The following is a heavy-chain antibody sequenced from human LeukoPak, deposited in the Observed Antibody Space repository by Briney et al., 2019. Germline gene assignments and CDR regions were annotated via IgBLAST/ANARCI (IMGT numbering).Heavy chain of an antibody. CDR3: AKGLLLWFGELFGPGDY. CDR1: GFTFSSYA. D-gene: IGHD3-10*01. CDR2: XXXSGGST. Sequence: GGSLRLSCAASGFTFSSYAMSWVRQAPGKGLXXXXXXXXSGGSTYYADSVKGRFTISRDNSKNTLYLQMNSLRAEDTAVYYCAKGLLLWFGELFGPGDYWGQGTLVTVSS. J-gene: IGHJ4*02. V-gene: IGHV3-23*01.